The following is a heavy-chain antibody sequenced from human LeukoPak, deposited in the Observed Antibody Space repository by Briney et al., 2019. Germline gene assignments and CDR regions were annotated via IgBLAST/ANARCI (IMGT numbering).Heavy chain of an antibody. D-gene: IGHD2-2*01. J-gene: IGHJ6*02. CDR1: GYSFSTYT. V-gene: IGHV1-3*01. CDR2: INAGNGNT. Sequence: ASVKVSCKASGYSFSTYTMNWVRQAPGQRLEWMGWINAGNGNTKYSQKFQGRVTITRDTSASTAYMEMRSLRSEDTAVYYCATSKAVVVPAALPYRYYYYYGMDVWGQGTTVTVSS. CDR3: ATSKAVVVPAALPYRYYYYYGMDV.